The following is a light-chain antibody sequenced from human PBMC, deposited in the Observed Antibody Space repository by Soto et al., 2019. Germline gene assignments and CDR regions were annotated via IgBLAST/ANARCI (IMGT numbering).Light chain of an antibody. CDR3: SSYTPSTTYV. V-gene: IGLV2-14*01. J-gene: IGLJ1*01. CDR1: SSDVGAYNY. Sequence: QSVLTQPASVSGSPGQSITISCTGTSSDVGAYNYVSWYQQHPAKIPKLMIYHVSNRPSGVSDRFSGSKSGNTASLTISGLQAEDEADYYCSSYTPSTTYVFGPGTKVPLL. CDR2: HVS.